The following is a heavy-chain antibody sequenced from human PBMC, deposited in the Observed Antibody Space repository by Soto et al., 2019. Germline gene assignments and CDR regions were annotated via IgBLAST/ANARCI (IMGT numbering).Heavy chain of an antibody. CDR2: IKQDGSEK. CDR1: GFTFSSYW. V-gene: IGHV3-7*01. D-gene: IGHD2-2*01. Sequence: VQLVESGGGLVQPGGSLRLSCAASGFTFSSYWMSWVRQAPGKGLEWVANIKQDGSEKYYVDSVKGRFTISRDNAKNSLYLQMNSLRAEDTAVYYCARDHFCSSTSCYFDWFDPWGQGTLVTVSS. CDR3: ARDHFCSSTSCYFDWFDP. J-gene: IGHJ5*02.